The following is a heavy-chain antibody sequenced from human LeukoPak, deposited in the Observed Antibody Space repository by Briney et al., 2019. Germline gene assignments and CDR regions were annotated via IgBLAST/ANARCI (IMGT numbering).Heavy chain of an antibody. V-gene: IGHV3-21*01. CDR2: ISSSSSYI. Sequence: GGSLRLSCAASGFTFSSHSMNWVRQAPGKWLEWVSSISSSSSYIYYADSVKGRFTISRDNAKNSLYLQMNSLRAEDTAVYYCASINYYDSSGYAYWGQGTLVTVSS. D-gene: IGHD3-22*01. J-gene: IGHJ4*02. CDR3: ASINYYDSSGYAY. CDR1: GFTFSSHS.